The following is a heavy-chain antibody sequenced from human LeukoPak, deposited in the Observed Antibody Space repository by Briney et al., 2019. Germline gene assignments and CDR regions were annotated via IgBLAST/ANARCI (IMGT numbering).Heavy chain of an antibody. V-gene: IGHV3-9*01. D-gene: IGHD3-3*01. CDR2: ISWNSGSI. J-gene: IGHJ6*03. CDR3: ARDLRTYYDFWSGSLTYYYYYYMDV. CDR1: GFTFDDYA. Sequence: PGGSLRLSCAASGFTFDDYAMHWVRQAPGKGLEWVSGISWNSGSIGYADSVKGRFTISRDNAKNSLYLQMNSLRAEDTAVYYCARDLRTYYDFWSGSLTYYYYYYMDVWGKGTTVTVSS.